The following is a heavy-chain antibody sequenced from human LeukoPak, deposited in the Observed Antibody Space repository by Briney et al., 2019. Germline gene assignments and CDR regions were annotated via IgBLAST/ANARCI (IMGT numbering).Heavy chain of an antibody. Sequence: GASVKVSCKASGHTFTSYGISWVRQAPGQGLEWMGWISAYNGNTNYAQKLQGRVTMTTDTSTSTAYMELRSLRSDDTAVYYCARDERQWLVPDAFDIWGQGTMVTVPS. CDR2: ISAYNGNT. J-gene: IGHJ3*02. CDR1: GHTFTSYG. D-gene: IGHD6-19*01. V-gene: IGHV1-18*04. CDR3: ARDERQWLVPDAFDI.